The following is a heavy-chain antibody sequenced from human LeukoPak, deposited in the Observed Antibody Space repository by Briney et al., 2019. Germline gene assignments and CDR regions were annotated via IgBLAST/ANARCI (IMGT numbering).Heavy chain of an antibody. CDR1: GFALSASN. J-gene: IGHJ3*01. CDR2: LVSSSSSAT. CDR3: ARARTSYGDWNDAFDV. D-gene: IGHD4-17*01. V-gene: IGHV3-48*02. Sequence: QPGGSLRLSCAASGFALSASNMHWVRQAPGRGLQWVSSLVSSSSSATYYADSMKGRFTISGDNSKNSLYLQMNSLRDEDTAVYFCARARTSYGDWNDAFDVWGQGTMVSVSS.